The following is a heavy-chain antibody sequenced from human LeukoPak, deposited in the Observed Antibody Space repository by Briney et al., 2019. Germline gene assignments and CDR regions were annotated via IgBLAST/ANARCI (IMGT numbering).Heavy chain of an antibody. CDR1: GGTFSSYA. CDR2: IIPIFGTA. D-gene: IGHD2-2*01. CDR3: ARERYERYCSSTSCYEEGYYFDY. Sequence: ASVKVSCKASGGTFSSYAISWVRQAPGQGLEWMGGIIPIFGTANYAQKFQGRVTITADESTSTAYMELSSLRSEDTAAYYCARERYERYCSSTSCYEEGYYFDYWGQGTLVTVSS. V-gene: IGHV1-69*13. J-gene: IGHJ4*02.